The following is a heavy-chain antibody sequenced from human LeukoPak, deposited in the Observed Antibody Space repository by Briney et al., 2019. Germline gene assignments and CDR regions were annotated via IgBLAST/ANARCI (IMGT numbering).Heavy chain of an antibody. Sequence: SQTLSLTCAISGDSISSSSAAWNWIRQSPSRGLEWLGRTYYRSKGYNNFAVSVRSRITINPDTSKNQFSLKLNSVIPEDTAVYYCARDQRSLIAAAGVASYYYYGMDVWGQGTTVTVSS. CDR3: ARDQRSLIAAAGVASYYYYGMDV. J-gene: IGHJ6*02. CDR1: GDSISSSSAA. V-gene: IGHV6-1*01. D-gene: IGHD6-13*01. CDR2: TYYRSKGYN.